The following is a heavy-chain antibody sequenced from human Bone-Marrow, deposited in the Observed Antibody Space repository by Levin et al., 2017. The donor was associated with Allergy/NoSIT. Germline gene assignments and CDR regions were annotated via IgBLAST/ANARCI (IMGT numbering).Heavy chain of an antibody. CDR1: GFSVSDNY. D-gene: IGHD7-27*01. V-gene: IGHV3-53*01. J-gene: IGHJ4*02. CDR3: AIGPSWGY. Sequence: TGGSLRLSCAASGFSVSDNYMTWVRQAPGQGLEWVSVIFSRGETFYADSVKGRFTTSRDRSKNTLYLQMNSLRAEDTAVYYCAIGPSWGYWGQGTLVTVSS. CDR2: IFSRGET.